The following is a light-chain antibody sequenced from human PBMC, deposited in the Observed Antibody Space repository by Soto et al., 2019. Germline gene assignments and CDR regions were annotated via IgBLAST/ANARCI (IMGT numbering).Light chain of an antibody. CDR1: SSDVGAYNY. V-gene: IGLV2-14*01. Sequence: QSVLTQPASVSGSPGQSITISCTGSSSDVGAYNYVSWYQQHPGKVPKLLIYEVSDRPSGISNRFSGSKSGNTASLTISGLQAEDDADYYCTSYTRRSTYVFGTGPKVP. J-gene: IGLJ1*01. CDR3: TSYTRRSTYV. CDR2: EVS.